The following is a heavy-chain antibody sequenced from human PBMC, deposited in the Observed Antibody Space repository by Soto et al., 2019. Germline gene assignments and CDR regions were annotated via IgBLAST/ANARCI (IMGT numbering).Heavy chain of an antibody. V-gene: IGHV1-18*01. D-gene: IGHD6-13*01. CDR2: ISGYNGNT. J-gene: IGHJ1*01. CDR1: GYTFSNYG. Sequence: QFQLVQSGAEVKKPGASVKVSCKASGYTFSNYGISWVRQAPGQGPEWMGWISGYNGNTKYAQKFQGRVTMTTDTSTSTAYMEVRSLRSDDTAVYYCARGGSSWSAEYYQHWGKGTLVIVSS. CDR3: ARGGSSWSAEYYQH.